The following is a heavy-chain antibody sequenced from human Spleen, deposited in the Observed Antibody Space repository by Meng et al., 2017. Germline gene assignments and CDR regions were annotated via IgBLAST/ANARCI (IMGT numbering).Heavy chain of an antibody. D-gene: IGHD5-18*01. CDR3: AKAPTAMVYNWFDP. V-gene: IGHV3-23*01. CDR1: GFTFSSYA. Sequence: GESLKISCAASGFTFSSYAMSWVRQAPGKGLEWVSTISNSGHTTYYADSVKGRFTFSRDNSKNTLYLQMNSLRAEDTAVYYCAKAPTAMVYNWFDPWGQGTLVTVSS. CDR2: ISNSGHTT. J-gene: IGHJ5*02.